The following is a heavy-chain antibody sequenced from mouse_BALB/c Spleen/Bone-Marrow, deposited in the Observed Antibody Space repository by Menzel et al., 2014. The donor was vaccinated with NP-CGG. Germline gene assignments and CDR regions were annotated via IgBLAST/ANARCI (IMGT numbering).Heavy chain of an antibody. J-gene: IGHJ4*01. CDR2: INPYNDGT. V-gene: IGHV1-14*01. CDR3: AREGGYYGSLYAMDY. CDR1: GYTFTSYV. Sequence: EVQLQQSGPELVKPGASVKMSCKASGYTFTSYVMHWVKQKPGQGLEWIGYINPYNDGTKYNEKFKGKATLTSDESSSTAYMELSSLTSEDSAVYYCAREGGYYGSLYAMDYWGQGTSVTVSS. D-gene: IGHD1-1*01.